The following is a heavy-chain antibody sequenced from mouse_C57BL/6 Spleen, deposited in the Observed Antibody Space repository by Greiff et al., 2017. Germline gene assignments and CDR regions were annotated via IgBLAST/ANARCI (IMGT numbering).Heavy chain of an antibody. V-gene: IGHV1-82*01. Sequence: VQGVESGPELVKPGASVKISCKASGYAFSSSWMNWVKQRPGKCLEWIGRIYPGDGDTNYNGKFKGKATLTADKSSSTAYMQRSSLTSEDSAVYFCSRRPGYGSSPPYAMYYWGQGTSVTVSS. CDR1: GYAFSSSW. CDR3: SRRPGYGSSPPYAMYY. J-gene: IGHJ4*01. D-gene: IGHD1-1*01. CDR2: IYPGDGDT.